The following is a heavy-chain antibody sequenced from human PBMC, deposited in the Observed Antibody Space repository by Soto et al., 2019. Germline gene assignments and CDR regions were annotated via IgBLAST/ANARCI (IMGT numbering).Heavy chain of an antibody. J-gene: IGHJ4*02. V-gene: IGHV4-39*01. CDR1: GGSISSSSYY. CDR3: ARREDIVVVPAAMRGYFDY. CDR2: IYYSGST. Sequence: QLQLQESGPGLVKPSETLSLTCTVSGGSISSSSYYWGWIRQPPGKGLEWIGSIYYSGSTYYNPSLKSRVTISVDTSKNQFSLKLSSVTAADTAVYYCARREDIVVVPAAMRGYFDYWGQGTLVTVSS. D-gene: IGHD2-2*01.